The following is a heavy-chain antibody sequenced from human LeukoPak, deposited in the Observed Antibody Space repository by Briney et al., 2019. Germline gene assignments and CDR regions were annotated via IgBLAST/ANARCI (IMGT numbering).Heavy chain of an antibody. CDR3: ARKQRYYYDSSGYSAYFDY. D-gene: IGHD3-22*01. CDR1: GASISTYY. V-gene: IGHV4-34*01. Sequence: SETLSLTCTVSGASISTYYWSWIRQPPGKGLEWIGEINHSGSTNYNPSLKSRVTISVDTSKNQFSLKLSSVTAADTAVYYCARKQRYYYDSSGYSAYFDYWGQGTLVTVSS. CDR2: INHSGST. J-gene: IGHJ4*02.